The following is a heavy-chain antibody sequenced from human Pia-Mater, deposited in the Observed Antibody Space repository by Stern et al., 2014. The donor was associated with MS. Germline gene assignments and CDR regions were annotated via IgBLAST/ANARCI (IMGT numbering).Heavy chain of an antibody. V-gene: IGHV3-43*01. CDR3: AKPITMIVVAESSYFDY. Sequence: EVQLVESGGVVVQPGGPLRLSCAASGFTFDDYTMHWVRQAPGKGLEWVSIISWDGGSTYYADSVKGRFTISRDNSKNSLYLQMNSLRTEDTALYYCAKPITMIVVAESSYFDYWGQGTLVTVSS. CDR1: GFTFDDYT. CDR2: ISWDGGST. J-gene: IGHJ4*02. D-gene: IGHD3-22*01.